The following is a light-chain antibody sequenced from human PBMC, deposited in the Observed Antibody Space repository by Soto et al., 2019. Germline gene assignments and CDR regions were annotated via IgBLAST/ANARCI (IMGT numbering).Light chain of an antibody. CDR1: SSDVGDYEH. CDR3: SLYTSSSTWV. J-gene: IGLJ3*02. Sequence: QSALTQPPSVSGSPGQSVTISCTVTSSDVGDYEHVSWYQQAPGTAPKLIIFDVTNRPSGVPHRFSGSKSGNTPSLTIFGLQAENEADYYCSLYTSSSTWVFGGGTKLTVL. V-gene: IGLV2-18*01. CDR2: DVT.